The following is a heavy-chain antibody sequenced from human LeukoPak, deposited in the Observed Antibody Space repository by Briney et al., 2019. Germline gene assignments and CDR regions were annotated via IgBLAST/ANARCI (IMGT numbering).Heavy chain of an antibody. J-gene: IGHJ6*03. D-gene: IGHD6-13*01. V-gene: IGHV3-30*02. Sequence: PGGSLRLSCAASGFTFSTYGMHWVRQAPGKGLEWVAFIRYDGSKTYYADSVKGRFTISGDNSKNTLYLQMNRLRAEDTAVYYCAKVAGYSSTWSAYYYNMDVWGKGTTVTVSS. CDR3: AKVAGYSSTWSAYYYNMDV. CDR2: IRYDGSKT. CDR1: GFTFSTYG.